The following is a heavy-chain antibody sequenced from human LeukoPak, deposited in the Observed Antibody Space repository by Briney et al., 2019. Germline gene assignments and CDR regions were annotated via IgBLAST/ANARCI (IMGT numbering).Heavy chain of an antibody. Sequence: GGSLRLSCAASGFTFSSFAMSWVRQAPGKGLEWVSTVTGSGRTTYYADSVKGRFTISRDNSKNTLYLQMNSLSAEDTAVYYCAKVYSGWYYDYWGQGTLVTVSS. J-gene: IGHJ4*02. CDR3: AKVYSGWYYDY. D-gene: IGHD6-19*01. CDR1: GFTFSSFA. V-gene: IGHV3-23*01. CDR2: VTGSGRTT.